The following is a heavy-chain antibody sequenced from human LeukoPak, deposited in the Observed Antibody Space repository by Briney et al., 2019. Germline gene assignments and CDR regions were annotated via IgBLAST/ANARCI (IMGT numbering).Heavy chain of an antibody. J-gene: IGHJ4*02. CDR3: ASYCSGGSCYGEPIDY. Sequence: GGSLRLSCAASGFTFSSYAMSWVRQAPGKGLEWVSAISGSGGSTYYADSVKGRFTISRDNSKNTLYLQMNSLRAEDTAVYYCASYCSGGSCYGEPIDYWGQGTLVTVSS. D-gene: IGHD2-15*01. CDR2: ISGSGGST. CDR1: GFTFSSYA. V-gene: IGHV3-23*01.